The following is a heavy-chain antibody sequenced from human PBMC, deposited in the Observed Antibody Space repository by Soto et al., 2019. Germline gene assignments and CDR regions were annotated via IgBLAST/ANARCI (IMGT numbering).Heavy chain of an antibody. J-gene: IGHJ3*02. V-gene: IGHV3-11*06. D-gene: IGHD4-17*01. CDR3: ARVRGLLRSHDAFDI. CDR2: ISSSSTYT. Sequence: KPGGSLRLSCAASGFTFSDYYINWIRQAPGKGLEWVSYISSSSTYTSYADSVKGRFTISRDNVKNSLFLQMNSLRAEDTAVYYCARVRGLLRSHDAFDIWGQGTMVTVSS. CDR1: GFTFSDYY.